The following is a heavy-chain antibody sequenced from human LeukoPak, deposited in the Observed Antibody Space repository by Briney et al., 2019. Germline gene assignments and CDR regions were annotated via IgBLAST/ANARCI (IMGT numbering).Heavy chain of an antibody. J-gene: IGHJ3*02. CDR3: ARTAYDAFDI. Sequence: PSETLSLTCSVSGDSISSSSYYWGWIRQPPGKGLDWIGSIYFSGSTYYNPSLKSRVTISVDTSRNQFSLRLSSVTAADTAVYYCARTAYDAFDIWGQGTMVTVSS. D-gene: IGHD3-16*01. CDR2: IYFSGST. CDR1: GDSISSSSYY. V-gene: IGHV4-39*01.